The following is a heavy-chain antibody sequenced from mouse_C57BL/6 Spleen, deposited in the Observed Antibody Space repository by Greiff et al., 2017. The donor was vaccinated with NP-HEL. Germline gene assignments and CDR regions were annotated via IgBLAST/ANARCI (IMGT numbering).Heavy chain of an antibody. D-gene: IGHD2-2*01. V-gene: IGHV1-15*01. J-gene: IGHJ3*01. Sequence: QVQLQQSGAELVRPGASVTLSCKASGYTFTDYEMHWVKQNPVHGLEWIGAIDPETGGTAYNQKFKGKAILTADKSSSTAYMELRSLTSEDSAVYYCTRSPMVTKAYWGQGTLVTVSA. CDR2: IDPETGGT. CDR1: GYTFTDYE. CDR3: TRSPMVTKAY.